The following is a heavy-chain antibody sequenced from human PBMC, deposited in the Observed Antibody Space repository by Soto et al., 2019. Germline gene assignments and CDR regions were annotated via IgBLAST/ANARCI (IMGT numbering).Heavy chain of an antibody. J-gene: IGHJ6*02. CDR2: IWYDGSNK. CDR1: GFTFSSYG. V-gene: IGHV3-33*01. Sequence: QVQLVESGGGVVQPGRSLRLSCAASGFTFSSYGMHWVRQAPGKGLEWVAVIWYDGSNKYYADSVKGRFTISRDNSKNTLTLQMSSRGAEDTAVNYGPREPRGRGDFPYEVCRMDVWGQGTTVTVTS. CDR3: PREPRGRGDFPYEVCRMDV. D-gene: IGHD2-21*02.